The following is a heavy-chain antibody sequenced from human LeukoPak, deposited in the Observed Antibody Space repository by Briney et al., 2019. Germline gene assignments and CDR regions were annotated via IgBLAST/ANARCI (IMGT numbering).Heavy chain of an antibody. Sequence: GGSLRLSCAASGFTFSTSAKHWVRQARGKGVEGGAVISSDGSDTNYADSVKGRFTISRENAKNTVYVEMNSLRSEDTAVYYCARDRCTSTTCYLFDYWGQGTLVIVSS. CDR1: GFTFSTSA. CDR2: ISSDGSDT. CDR3: ARDRCTSTTCYLFDY. J-gene: IGHJ4*02. D-gene: IGHD2/OR15-2a*01. V-gene: IGHV3-30*04.